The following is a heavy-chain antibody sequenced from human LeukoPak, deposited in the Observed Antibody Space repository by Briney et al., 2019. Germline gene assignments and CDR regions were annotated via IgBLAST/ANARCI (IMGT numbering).Heavy chain of an antibody. CDR1: GGSFSGYY. J-gene: IGHJ4*02. D-gene: IGHD3-10*01. CDR3: ARGGGYYGSGSYNY. CDR2: INHSGST. V-gene: IGHV4-34*01. Sequence: SETLSLTCAVYGGSFSGYYWSWIRQPPGKGLEWIGEINHSGSTNYNPSLKSRVTISVDTSKSQFSLKLSSVTAADTAVFYCARGGGYYGSGSYNYWGQGTLVTVSP.